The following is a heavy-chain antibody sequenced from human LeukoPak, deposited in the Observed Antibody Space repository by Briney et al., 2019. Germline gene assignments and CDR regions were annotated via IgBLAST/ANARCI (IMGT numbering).Heavy chain of an antibody. CDR3: ASPSEDYGDYSDAFDI. D-gene: IGHD4-17*01. Sequence: GGSLRLSCAASGFTLRRHAMSWVRQAPGTGLEWASVIYSGGSTYYAASVKGRFTISKDNSKNTLYLQMNSLRAEDTACYYCASPSEDYGDYSDAFDIWGQGTMVTVSS. J-gene: IGHJ3*02. CDR2: IYSGGST. V-gene: IGHV3-53*01. CDR1: GFTLRRHA.